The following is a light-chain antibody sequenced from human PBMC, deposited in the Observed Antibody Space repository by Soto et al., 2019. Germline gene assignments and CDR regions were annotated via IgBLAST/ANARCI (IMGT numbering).Light chain of an antibody. Sequence: EIVLTQSPGTLSLSPGERATLSCWASQSISNNYLAWYQQKPGQAPRLLIYRTSNRATGIPDRFSGSGSGTDFTLTISRLEPEDFAVYWCQQYDSSPRTFGQGTKVDIK. CDR2: RTS. CDR1: QSISNNY. J-gene: IGKJ1*01. V-gene: IGKV3-20*01. CDR3: QQYDSSPRT.